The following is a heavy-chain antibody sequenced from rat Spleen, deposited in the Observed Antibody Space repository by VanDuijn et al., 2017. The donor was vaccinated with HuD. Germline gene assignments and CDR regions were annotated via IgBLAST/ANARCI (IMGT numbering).Heavy chain of an antibody. CDR3: ARDLDGYFDY. J-gene: IGHJ2*01. D-gene: IGHD1-12*03. V-gene: IGHV2-32*01. Sequence: QVQLKESGPGLVQPSQTLSLTCTVAGFSLTSYNVHWVRQPPGKGLEWMGIMWSEGHTSYNSALKSRLSISRDTSKSQVFLKMNSLQSEDTTTYYCARDLDGYFDYWGQGVMVTVSS. CDR1: GFSLTSYN. CDR2: MWSEGHT.